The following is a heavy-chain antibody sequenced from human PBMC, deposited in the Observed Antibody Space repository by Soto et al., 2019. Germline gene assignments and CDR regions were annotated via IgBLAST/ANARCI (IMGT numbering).Heavy chain of an antibody. CDR1: GVPFSGYY. CDR3: ANLIVFHSSYYHDY. J-gene: IGHJ4*01. Sequence: CETLSLTGAVYGVPFSGYYWSWIRQSPGKGLEWIGEINHSGNTNYNPSLNIRVTMLVDTSKNQFSLSLSSVTAADTAVYYCANLIVFHSSYYHDYWGHGTLVTVSS. CDR2: INHSGNT. D-gene: IGHD1-26*01. V-gene: IGHV4-34*01.